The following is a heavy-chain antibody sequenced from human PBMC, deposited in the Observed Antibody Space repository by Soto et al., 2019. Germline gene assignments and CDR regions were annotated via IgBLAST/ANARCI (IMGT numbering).Heavy chain of an antibody. CDR2: VTDNGRST. J-gene: IGHJ4*02. V-gene: IGHV3-23*01. Sequence: VQLLESGGGLVQAGGSLRLSCAASGFTFSRDGMSWVRQAPGKGLEWVSLVTDNGRSTYYADSVKGRFTISRDNTKNTLFLQMNSLRAEDTAVYYCAKERATTTAFDYWGQGALVTVSS. CDR1: GFTFSRDG. CDR3: AKERATTTAFDY. D-gene: IGHD4-17*01.